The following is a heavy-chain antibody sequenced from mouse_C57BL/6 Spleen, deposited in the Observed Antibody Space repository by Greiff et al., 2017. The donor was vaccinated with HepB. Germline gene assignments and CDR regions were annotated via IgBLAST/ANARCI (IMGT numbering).Heavy chain of an antibody. CDR1: GYTFTSYW. CDR2: IDPSDSYT. J-gene: IGHJ4*01. D-gene: IGHD1-1*01. Sequence: QVQLQQPGAELVRPGTSVKLSCKASGYTFTSYWMHWVKQRPGQGLEWIGVIDPSDSYTNYNQKFKGKATLTVDTSSSTAYMQLSSLTSEDSAVYDCARGYGSSYYAMDYWGQGTSVTVSS. V-gene: IGHV1-59*01. CDR3: ARGYGSSYYAMDY.